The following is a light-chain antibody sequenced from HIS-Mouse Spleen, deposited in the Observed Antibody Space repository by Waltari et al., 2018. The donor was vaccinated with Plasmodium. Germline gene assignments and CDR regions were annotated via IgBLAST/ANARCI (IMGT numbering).Light chain of an antibody. CDR1: QGISSY. CDR2: AAS. CDR3: QQLNSYPSYT. J-gene: IGKJ2*01. V-gene: IGKV1-9*01. Sequence: DIQLTQPPSFLSASARDRVTITCRASQGISSYLAWYQQKPGKSPKLLIYAASTLQSGVPSMFSGSEAGTEVTLTISSLQPEDFATYYCQQLNSYPSYTFGQGTKLEIK.